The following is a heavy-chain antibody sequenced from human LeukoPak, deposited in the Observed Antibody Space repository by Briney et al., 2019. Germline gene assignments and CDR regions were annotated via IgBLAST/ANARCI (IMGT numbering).Heavy chain of an antibody. D-gene: IGHD3-22*01. CDR1: GGSIRTNY. V-gene: IGHV4-59*01. J-gene: IGHJ3*01. CDR2: AHSSGHT. CDR3: ARDSYYDDSHFEDVFDS. Sequence: PSETLSLTCTVSGGSIRTNYWSWIRQPPGKGLEWIGYAHSSGHTRSSTSLKSRVTISIDMSNNHVPLRLTSVTAADTALYYYARDSYYDDSHFEDVFDSWGQGTMVTVSS.